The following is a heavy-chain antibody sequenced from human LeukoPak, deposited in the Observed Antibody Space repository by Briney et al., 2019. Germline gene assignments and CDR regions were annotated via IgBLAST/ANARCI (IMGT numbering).Heavy chain of an antibody. Sequence: SETLSLTCTVSGGSISDDYWNWIRQPPGKGLEWIGHIYYSGNTDYNPSLKSRVTISVDTSKNQFSLKLSSVTAADTAVYYCARVLWFGESPDGMDVWGQGTTVTVSS. CDR1: GGSISDDY. J-gene: IGHJ6*02. CDR3: ARVLWFGESPDGMDV. V-gene: IGHV4-59*01. CDR2: IYYSGNT. D-gene: IGHD3-10*01.